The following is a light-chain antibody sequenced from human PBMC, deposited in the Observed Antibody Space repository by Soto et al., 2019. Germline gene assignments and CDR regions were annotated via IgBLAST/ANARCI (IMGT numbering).Light chain of an antibody. J-gene: IGKJ4*01. Sequence: DIQMTQYQSSLSASVGDRVTITFQTSQDITNYLNWYQQKPGKAPKLLIYDASNLETGVPSRFSGSRSGTDFTFTISSLQPEDIATYYCQQYDSLPLTFGGGTKVDI. V-gene: IGKV1-33*01. CDR1: QDITNY. CDR3: QQYDSLPLT. CDR2: DAS.